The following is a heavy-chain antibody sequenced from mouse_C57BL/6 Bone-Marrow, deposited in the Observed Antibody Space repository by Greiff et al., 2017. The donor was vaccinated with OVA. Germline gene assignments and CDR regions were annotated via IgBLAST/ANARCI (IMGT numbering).Heavy chain of an antibody. CDR3: ARPITTVVTTGYFDV. CDR1: GYTFTSYW. Sequence: QVQLQQPGAELVMPGASVKLSCKASGYTFTSYWMHWVKQRHGQGLEWIGEIDPSDSYTNYNQKFKGKSTLTVEKSSSTAYMQLSSLTSEDSAVYYCARPITTVVTTGYFDVWGTGTTVTVSS. J-gene: IGHJ1*03. D-gene: IGHD1-1*01. CDR2: IDPSDSYT. V-gene: IGHV1-69*01.